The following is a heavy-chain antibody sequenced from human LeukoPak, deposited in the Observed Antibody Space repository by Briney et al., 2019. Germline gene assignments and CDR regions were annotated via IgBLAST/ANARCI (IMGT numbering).Heavy chain of an antibody. D-gene: IGHD2-2*01. CDR1: GYTFTGYY. V-gene: IGHV1-2*04. CDR2: INPNSGGT. Sequence: ASVKVSCKASGYTFTGYYMHWVRQAPGQGLEWMGWINPNSGGTNYAQKFQGWVTMTRDTSISTAYMELSRLRSDDTAVYYCARDPGEEYRLLPSRFDPWGQGTLVTVSS. CDR3: ARDPGEEYRLLPSRFDP. J-gene: IGHJ5*02.